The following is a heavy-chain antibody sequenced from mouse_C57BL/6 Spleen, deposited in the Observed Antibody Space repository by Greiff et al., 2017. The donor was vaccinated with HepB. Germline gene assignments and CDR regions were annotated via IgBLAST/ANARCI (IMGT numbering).Heavy chain of an antibody. D-gene: IGHD1-1*01. CDR2: IDPSDSYT. CDR3: ARGAVVATKDD. CDR1: GYTFTSYW. J-gene: IGHJ2*01. Sequence: VQLQQPGAELVKPGASVKLSCKASGYTFTSYWMQWVKQRPGQGLEWIGEIDPSDSYTNYNQKFKGKATLTVDTSSSTAYMQLSSLTSEDSAVYYCARGAVVATKDDWGQGTTLTVSS. V-gene: IGHV1-50*01.